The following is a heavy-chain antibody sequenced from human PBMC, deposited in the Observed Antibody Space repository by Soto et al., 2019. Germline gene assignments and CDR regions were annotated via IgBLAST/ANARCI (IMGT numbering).Heavy chain of an antibody. V-gene: IGHV5-51*01. CDR1: GYSFTSYR. CDR3: AREASPDYYDSSGYYCPDY. D-gene: IGHD3-22*01. CDR2: IYPGDSDT. J-gene: IGHJ4*02. Sequence: ESLKISCKGSGYSFTSYRIGWVRQMPGKGLEWMGIIYPGDSDTRYSPSFQGQVTISADKSISTAYLQWSSLKASDTAMYYCAREASPDYYDSSGYYCPDYWGQGTLVTSPQ.